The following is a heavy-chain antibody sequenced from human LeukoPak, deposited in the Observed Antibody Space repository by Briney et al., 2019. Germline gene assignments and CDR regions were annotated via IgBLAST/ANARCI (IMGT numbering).Heavy chain of an antibody. J-gene: IGHJ4*02. CDR1: GGSISTYY. CDR3: ARGKHIGGYYLFDS. V-gene: IGHV4-59*01. D-gene: IGHD3-22*01. CDR2: IYYSGST. Sequence: KSSETLSLTCTVSGGSISTYYWSWIRQPPGKGLEWIGYIYYSGSTNYNPSLKSRVTISVDTSKNQFSLKLSSVTAADTAVYYCARGKHIGGYYLFDSWGQGSLVTVSS.